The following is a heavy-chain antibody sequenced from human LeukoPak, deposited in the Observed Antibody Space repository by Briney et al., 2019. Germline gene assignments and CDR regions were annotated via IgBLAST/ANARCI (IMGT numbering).Heavy chain of an antibody. CDR3: ARDLDILTGYYLFDY. CDR2: INPSGGST. Sequence: ASVKVSCKASGYTFTSYYMHWVRQAPGQGLEWMGIINPSGGSTSYAQKFQGRVTMTRDTSTSTVYMELSSLRSEDTAVYYCARDLDILTGYYLFDYWGQGTLVTVSS. J-gene: IGHJ4*02. CDR1: GYTFTSYY. V-gene: IGHV1-46*01. D-gene: IGHD3-9*01.